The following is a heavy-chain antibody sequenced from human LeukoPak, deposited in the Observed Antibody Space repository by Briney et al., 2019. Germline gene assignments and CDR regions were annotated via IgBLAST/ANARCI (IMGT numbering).Heavy chain of an antibody. CDR1: GGSFSGYY. CDR2: INHSGST. CDR3: ARGTSIAVAGDTYWYFDL. J-gene: IGHJ2*01. D-gene: IGHD6-19*01. Sequence: PSETLSLTCAVYGGSFSGYYWSWLRQPPGKGLEWIGEINHSGSTNYNPSLKSRVTISVDTSKNQFSLKLSSVTAADTAVYYCARGTSIAVAGDTYWYFDLWGRGTLVTVSS. V-gene: IGHV4-34*01.